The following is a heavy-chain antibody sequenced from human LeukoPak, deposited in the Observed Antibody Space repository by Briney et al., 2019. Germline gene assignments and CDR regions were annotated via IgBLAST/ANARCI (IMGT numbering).Heavy chain of an antibody. CDR2: ISPGGGSI. CDR1: GFTLSDYW. J-gene: IGHJ4*02. D-gene: IGHD1-7*01. CDR3: VRDGGGTPPYVC. Sequence: GGSLRVSCAASGFTLSDYWMNWVRQVPGKGPVWVSHISPGGGSIAYADSVQGRFTISRDSAKNTVYLQMNSLRAGDTAVYYCVRDGGGTPPYVCWGQGTLVTVSS. V-gene: IGHV3-74*01.